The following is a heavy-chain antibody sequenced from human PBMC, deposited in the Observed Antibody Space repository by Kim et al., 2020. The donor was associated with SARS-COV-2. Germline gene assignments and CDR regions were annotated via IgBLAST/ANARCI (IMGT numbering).Heavy chain of an antibody. CDR2: IRQSGGNT. CDR1: GFTFNSYA. D-gene: IGHD6-19*01. J-gene: IGHJ1*01. Sequence: GGSLRLSCAASGFTFNSYAMSWVRQAPGKGLEWVSGIRQSGGNTEYADSVKGRFSISRDNSKNTLYLQMNRLRAEDTAVYYCAKVTSGSSGWFKYFQRWGQGTLVTVSS. CDR3: AKVTSGSSGWFKYFQR. V-gene: IGHV3-23*01.